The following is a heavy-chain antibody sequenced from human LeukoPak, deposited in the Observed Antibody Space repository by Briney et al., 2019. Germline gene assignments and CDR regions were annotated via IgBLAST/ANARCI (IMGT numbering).Heavy chain of an antibody. J-gene: IGHJ4*02. Sequence: ASVKVSCKASGYTFTSYDINWVRQATGQGLEWMGWISAYNGNTNYAQKLQGRVTMTTDTSTSTAYMELRSLRSDDTAVYYCARSLYYYDSSGYYSPFDYWGQGTLVTVSS. CDR1: GYTFTSYD. D-gene: IGHD3-22*01. CDR2: ISAYNGNT. V-gene: IGHV1-18*01. CDR3: ARSLYYYDSSGYYSPFDY.